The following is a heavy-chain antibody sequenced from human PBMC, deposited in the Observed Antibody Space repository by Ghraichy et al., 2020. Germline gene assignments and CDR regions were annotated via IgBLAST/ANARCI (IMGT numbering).Heavy chain of an antibody. J-gene: IGHJ4*02. CDR2: IYYRGNT. CDR1: GGSISSSSYY. Sequence: SETLSLTCTVSGGSISSSSYYWGWIRQPPGKGLEWIGSIYYRGNTYYNPSLQSRVTMSVDTSRNQFSLKLTSVTAADTAVYYCARRGYVGTYYPFDYWGQGTLVTVPS. V-gene: IGHV4-39*01. CDR3: ARRGYVGTYYPFDY. D-gene: IGHD1-26*01.